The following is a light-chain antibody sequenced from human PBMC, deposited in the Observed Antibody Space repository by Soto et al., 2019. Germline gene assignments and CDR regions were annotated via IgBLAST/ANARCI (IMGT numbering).Light chain of an antibody. CDR1: QSISIW. CDR3: QQNNSYPLT. Sequence: DVQMTQSPSTLSASVGDRVTITCRASQSISIWLAWYQQKPGKAPKLLIYDASSLESGVPSRFSGSGSGTEFTLSISSRQPDDFATYYCQQNNSYPLTFGGGTKVEIK. V-gene: IGKV1-5*01. J-gene: IGKJ4*01. CDR2: DAS.